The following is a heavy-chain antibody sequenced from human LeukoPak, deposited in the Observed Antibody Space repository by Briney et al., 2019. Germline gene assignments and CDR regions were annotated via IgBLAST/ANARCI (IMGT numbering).Heavy chain of an antibody. CDR1: GYTFTGYY. J-gene: IGHJ3*02. Sequence: ASVKVSCKASGYTFTGYYMHWVRQAPGQGLEWVAWINPSSGATTYAQKFQGRVTLTKDTSINTAYMELSRLTSDDTAMYYCASIVGALSDGWLDAFDIWGQGTMVTVSS. D-gene: IGHD1-26*01. V-gene: IGHV1-2*02. CDR3: ASIVGALSDGWLDAFDI. CDR2: INPSSGAT.